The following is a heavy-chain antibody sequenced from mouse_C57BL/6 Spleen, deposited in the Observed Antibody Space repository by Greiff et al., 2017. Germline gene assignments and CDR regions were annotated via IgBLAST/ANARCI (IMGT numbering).Heavy chain of an antibody. CDR3: ASAGDVEAMCY. V-gene: IGHV1-69*01. CDR2: IDPTDSYT. D-gene: IGHD3-3*01. J-gene: IGHJ4*01. Sequence: QVQLQQPGAELVMPGASVKLSCKASGYTFTSYWMHWVKQRPGQGLEWIGEIDPTDSYTNYNQKFKGKATLTVDKSSSTAYMQLSSLTSEDSAVYYCASAGDVEAMCYWGKGPSVTVA. CDR1: GYTFTSYW.